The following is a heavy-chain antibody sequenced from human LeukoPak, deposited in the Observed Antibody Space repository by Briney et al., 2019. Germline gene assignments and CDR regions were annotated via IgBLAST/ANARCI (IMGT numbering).Heavy chain of an antibody. CDR2: ISAYNGNT. CDR3: ARDLKYNILTGYRSSFGFDP. V-gene: IGHV1-18*01. J-gene: IGHJ5*02. Sequence: ASVKVSCKASGGTFSSYAIRWVRQAPGQGLEWMGWISAYNGNTNYAQHPQCKVTMTTDTSTTTAYMELRSLRSDDTAVYYCARDLKYNILTGYRSSFGFDPWGQGTLVTVSS. CDR1: GGTFSSYA. D-gene: IGHD3-9*01.